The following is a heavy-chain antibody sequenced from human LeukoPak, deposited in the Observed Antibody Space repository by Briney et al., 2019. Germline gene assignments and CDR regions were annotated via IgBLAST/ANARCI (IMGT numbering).Heavy chain of an antibody. D-gene: IGHD2-21*01. V-gene: IGHV4-59*01. CDR2: IYYSGST. Sequence: SETLSLTCTVSGGSISTYYWSWIRQPPGKGLEWIGYIYYSGSTNYNPSLKSRVPISLDTSTNQLSLKLNSVTAADPAVYYCASAPRGESDPARGFYGVDVWGQGTTVIVSS. CDR1: GGSISTYY. J-gene: IGHJ6*02. CDR3: ASAPRGESDPARGFYGVDV.